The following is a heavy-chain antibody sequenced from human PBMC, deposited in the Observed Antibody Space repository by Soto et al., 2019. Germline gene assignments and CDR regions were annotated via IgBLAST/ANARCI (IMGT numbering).Heavy chain of an antibody. CDR1: GFSLSTGGMG. V-gene: IGHV2-5*02. CDR3: VHSRCGGDCLQSYSSHYYYGMDI. CDR2: IYWDGDR. D-gene: IGHD2-21*02. J-gene: IGHJ6*02. Sequence: QITLKESGPTLVKPTQTLTLTCTFSGFSLSTGGMGVGWIRQPPGKALEWLALIYWDGDRRYRPSLMSRLTLAKDTSKNQVVLTMTNMHPVDTATYYCVHSRCGGDCLQSYSSHYYYGMDIWGQGTTVTVSS.